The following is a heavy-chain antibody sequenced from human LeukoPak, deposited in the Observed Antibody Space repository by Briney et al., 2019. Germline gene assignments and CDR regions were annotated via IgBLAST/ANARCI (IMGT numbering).Heavy chain of an antibody. CDR2: ISYDGSNK. D-gene: IGHD3-22*01. CDR1: GFTFSSYA. Sequence: PGGSLRLSCAASGFTFSSYAMHWVRQAPGKGLEWVAVISYDGSNKYYADSVKGRFTISRDNSKNTLYLQMNSLRAEDTAVYYCARDDYYDRYFDYWGQGTLVTVSS. J-gene: IGHJ4*02. CDR3: ARDDYYDRYFDY. V-gene: IGHV3-30*04.